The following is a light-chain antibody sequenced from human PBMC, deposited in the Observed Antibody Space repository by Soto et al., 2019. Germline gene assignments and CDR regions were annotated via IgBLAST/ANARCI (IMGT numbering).Light chain of an antibody. CDR2: LGS. V-gene: IGKV2-28*01. J-gene: IGKJ3*01. Sequence: DIVMTQFPLSLPVTPGEPASISCRSSQSLLHSDGYNFLDWYLQKPGQSPHLLIYLGSNRASGVPDRFSGSGSGTDFTLKISRVEADDVGIYYYMQALQTPRTFGPGTKVDIK. CDR1: QSLLHSDGYNF. CDR3: MQALQTPRT.